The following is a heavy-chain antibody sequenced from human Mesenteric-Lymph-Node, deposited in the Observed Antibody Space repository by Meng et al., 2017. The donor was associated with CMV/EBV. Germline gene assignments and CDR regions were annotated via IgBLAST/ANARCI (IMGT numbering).Heavy chain of an antibody. J-gene: IGHJ4*02. CDR2: IYYSGST. V-gene: IGHV4-39*07. Sequence: SETLSLTCTVSGGSISSSSYYWGWIRQPPGKGLEWIGSIYYSGSTYYNPFLKSRVTISVDTSKNQFSLKLSSVTAADTAVYYCARSRAQYSSSFPSYWGQGTLVTVSS. CDR3: ARSRAQYSSSFPSY. D-gene: IGHD6-6*01. CDR1: GGSISSSSYY.